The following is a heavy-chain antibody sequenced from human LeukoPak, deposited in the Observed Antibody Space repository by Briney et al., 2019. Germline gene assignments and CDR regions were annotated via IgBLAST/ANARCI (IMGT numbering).Heavy chain of an antibody. J-gene: IGHJ4*02. CDR1: GYTFTGYY. CDR3: AREGYSGYDYNY. V-gene: IGHV1-2*02. CDR2: INPSSGGT. D-gene: IGHD5-12*01. Sequence: GASVQVSCKASGYTFTGYYMHWVRQAPGQGLEWMGWINPSSGGTNYTQKFQGRVTMTRDTSISTAYMELSRLRSDDTAVYYCAREGYSGYDYNYWGQGTLVTVSS.